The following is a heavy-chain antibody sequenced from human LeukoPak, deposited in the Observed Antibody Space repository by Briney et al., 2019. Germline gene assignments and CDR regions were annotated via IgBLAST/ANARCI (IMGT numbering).Heavy chain of an antibody. V-gene: IGHV3-21*01. Sequence: SGGSLRLSCAASGFTFSSYSMNWVRQAPGKGLEWVSSISSSSSYIYYADSVKGRFTISRDNAKNSLYLQMNSLRAEDTAVYYCARAYYHASGGTFGMDVWGQGTTVTVSS. CDR1: GFTFSSYS. CDR3: ARAYYHASGGTFGMDV. CDR2: ISSSSSYI. J-gene: IGHJ6*02. D-gene: IGHD3-10*01.